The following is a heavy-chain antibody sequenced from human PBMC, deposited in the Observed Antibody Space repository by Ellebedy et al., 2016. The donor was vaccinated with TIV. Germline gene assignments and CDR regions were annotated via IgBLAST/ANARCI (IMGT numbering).Heavy chain of an antibody. CDR2: ISGSGVST. CDR3: ANRGAGSGSPFDY. J-gene: IGHJ4*02. Sequence: GESLKISCAASGFTFSSYSMNWVRQAPGKGLEWVSGISGSGVSTYYADYVKGRFTISRYNSKNNLYLQMNSLRAEDTAVYYCANRGAGSGSPFDYWGQGTLVTVSS. D-gene: IGHD6-19*01. CDR1: GFTFSSYS. V-gene: IGHV3-23*01.